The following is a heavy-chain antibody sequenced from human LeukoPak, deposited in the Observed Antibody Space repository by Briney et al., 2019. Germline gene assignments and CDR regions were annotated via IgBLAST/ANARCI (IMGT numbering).Heavy chain of an antibody. V-gene: IGHV3-21*01. CDR2: ISSSSSYI. Sequence: GGSLRLSCAASGFTFSSYWMSWVRQAPGKGLEWVSSISSSSSYIYYADSVKGRFTISRDNAKNSLYLQMNSLRAEDTAVYYCARGVRASSYYYDSSGYWLIDYWGQGTLVTVSS. CDR3: ARGVRASSYYYDSSGYWLIDY. J-gene: IGHJ4*02. CDR1: GFTFSSYW. D-gene: IGHD3-22*01.